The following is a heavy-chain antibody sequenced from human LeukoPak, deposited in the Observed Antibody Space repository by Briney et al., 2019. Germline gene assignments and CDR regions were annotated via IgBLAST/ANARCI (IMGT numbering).Heavy chain of an antibody. J-gene: IGHJ5*02. V-gene: IGHV3-11*01. CDR3: ARDRGYYDSSGSHWGWFDP. D-gene: IGHD3-22*01. CDR1: GLTFSDYY. CDR2: ISNSGSTM. Sequence: GGSLRLSCAASGLTFSDYYMSWIRQAPGKGLEWVSYISNSGSTMYYADSVKGRFSISRDSAKNSLYLQMNSLRAEDTAVYYCARDRGYYDSSGSHWGWFDPWGQGTLVTVSS.